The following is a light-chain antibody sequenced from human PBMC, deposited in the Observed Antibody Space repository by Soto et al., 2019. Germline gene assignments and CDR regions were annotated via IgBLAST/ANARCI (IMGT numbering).Light chain of an antibody. CDR1: QSINNNY. V-gene: IGKV3-20*01. J-gene: IGKJ1*01. CDR3: QQYGGSPRT. CDR2: GAS. Sequence: EILLTQSPGTLSLSPGERATLSCRASQSINNNYLAWYQQKRGQAPRPLTYGASIRATGIPDRFSGSGSGKDCTLTISRLEPEDFAVYYCQQYGGSPRTFGQGTKVEIK.